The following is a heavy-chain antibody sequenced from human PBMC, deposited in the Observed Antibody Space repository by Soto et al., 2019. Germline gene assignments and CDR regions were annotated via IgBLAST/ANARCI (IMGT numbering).Heavy chain of an antibody. Sequence: EVQLVESGGGLVQLGGSRRLSCAASGFTFSSFWMTWVRQAPGKGLEWVANIKHDGSEKYYVESVKGRFTISRDNARNSLILEMKRLRSEETAVYSCVRDRSGSYLEGFDYWGQGTLVTVSS. D-gene: IGHD1-26*01. CDR1: GFTFSSFW. V-gene: IGHV3-7*01. CDR3: VRDRSGSYLEGFDY. J-gene: IGHJ4*02. CDR2: IKHDGSEK.